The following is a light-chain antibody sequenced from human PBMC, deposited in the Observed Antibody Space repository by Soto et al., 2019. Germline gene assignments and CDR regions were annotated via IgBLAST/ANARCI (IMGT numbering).Light chain of an antibody. CDR3: QQHGNSPAT. Sequence: EIVLTQSPGTLSLSPGERATLSCRASQSVSSSYLAWYQQKPGQAPRLLIYGASSRATGIPDRFSGSGSGTDFTLTITRLEPEDFEVYYCQQHGNSPATLGPGTKVDIK. J-gene: IGKJ3*01. CDR1: QSVSSSY. V-gene: IGKV3-20*01. CDR2: GAS.